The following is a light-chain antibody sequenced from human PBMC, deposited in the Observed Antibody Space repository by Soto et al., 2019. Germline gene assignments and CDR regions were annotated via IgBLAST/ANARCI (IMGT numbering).Light chain of an antibody. CDR1: SSNIGAGYD. CDR3: QSYDSSLSVNYV. Sequence: SVLTQPPSVSGAPGQRVTISCTGSSSNIGAGYDVHWYQQLPGTAPKLLIYGNSNRPSGVPDRFSGSKSGTSASLAITGLQAEDEADYYCQSYDSSLSVNYVFGTGTKVIVL. CDR2: GNS. V-gene: IGLV1-40*01. J-gene: IGLJ1*01.